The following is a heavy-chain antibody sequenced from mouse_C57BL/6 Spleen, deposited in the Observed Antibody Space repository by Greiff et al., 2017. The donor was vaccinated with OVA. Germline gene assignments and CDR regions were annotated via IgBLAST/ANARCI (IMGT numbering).Heavy chain of an antibody. CDR3: ASIYYDYDRVFEY. CDR1: GYTFTSYW. Sequence: QVQLQQPGAELVKPGASVKLSCKASGYTFTSYWMHWVKQRPGQGLEWIGMIHPNSGSTNYNEKFKSKATLTVDKSSSTAYMQLSSLTSEDSAVYYCASIYYDYDRVFEYWGQGTTLTVSS. CDR2: IHPNSGST. D-gene: IGHD2-4*01. V-gene: IGHV1-64*01. J-gene: IGHJ2*01.